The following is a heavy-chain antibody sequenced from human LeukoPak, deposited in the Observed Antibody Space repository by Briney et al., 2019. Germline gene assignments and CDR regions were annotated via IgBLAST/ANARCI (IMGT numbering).Heavy chain of an antibody. J-gene: IGHJ4*02. D-gene: IGHD6-6*01. CDR3: ARDRLVLRPRSSSDY. CDR1: GFTVSNNY. CDR2: IYSGGST. Sequence: PGGSLRLSCAASGFTVSNNYMSWVRQAPGKGLEWVSVIYSGGSTYYADSVKGRFTISRDDAKNSLYLQMNSLRAEDTAIYYCARDRLVLRPRSSSDYWGQGTLVTVSS. V-gene: IGHV3-53*01.